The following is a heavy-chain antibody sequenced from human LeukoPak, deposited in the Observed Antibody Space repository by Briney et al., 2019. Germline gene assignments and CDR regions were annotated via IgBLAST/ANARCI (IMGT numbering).Heavy chain of an antibody. CDR1: GGSFSGYY. CDR2: INHSGST. J-gene: IGHJ4*02. D-gene: IGHD5-18*01. V-gene: IGHV4-34*01. Sequence: SETLPLTCAVYGGSFSGYYWSWIRQPPGKGLEWIGEINHSGSTNYNPSLKSRVTISVDTSKNQFSLKLSSVTAADTAVYYCALYSYGPNYFDYWGQGTLVTVSS. CDR3: ALYSYGPNYFDY.